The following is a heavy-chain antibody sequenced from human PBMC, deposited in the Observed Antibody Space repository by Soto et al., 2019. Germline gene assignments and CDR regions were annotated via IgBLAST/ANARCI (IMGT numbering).Heavy chain of an antibody. CDR1: GYTFTSYD. J-gene: IGHJ6*03. D-gene: IGHD6-19*01. CDR3: ATGIAVAGYYYYYMDV. V-gene: IGHV1-8*01. CDR2: MNPNSGNK. Sequence: QVQLVQSGAEVKKPGASVKVSCKASGYTFTSYDINLVRQATGQGLEWMGWMNPNSGNKGYAQKCQGRVTMTRNTSISTAYMELSSLRSEDTAVYYCATGIAVAGYYYYYMDVWGKGTTVTVSS.